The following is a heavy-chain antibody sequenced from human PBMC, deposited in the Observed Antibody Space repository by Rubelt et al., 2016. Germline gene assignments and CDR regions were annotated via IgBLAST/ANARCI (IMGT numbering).Heavy chain of an antibody. CDR3: ARLRGYCTNGVCYSRRLYYYYMDV. Sequence: VQLQQWGAGLLKPSETLSLTCAVYGGSFSGYYWSWIRQPPGKGLEWIGEINHSGSTNYNPSLKSRVTISVDTSKNQFSLKLSSVTAADTAVYYCARLRGYCTNGVCYSRRLYYYYMDVWGKGTTVTVSS. J-gene: IGHJ6*03. CDR2: INHSGST. D-gene: IGHD2-8*01. CDR1: GGSFSGYY. V-gene: IGHV4-34*01.